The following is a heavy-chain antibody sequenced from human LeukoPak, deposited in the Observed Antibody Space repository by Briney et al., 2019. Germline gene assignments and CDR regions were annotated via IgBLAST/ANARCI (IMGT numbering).Heavy chain of an antibody. V-gene: IGHV4-39*01. CDR2: IYYSGST. CDR3: ARHPGRYDFWSGYHWPQRQYYFDY. J-gene: IGHJ4*02. D-gene: IGHD3-3*01. Sequence: SETLSLTCTVSGGSISSSSYYWGWIRQPPGKGLEWIGSIYYSGSTYYNPSLKSRVTISVDTSKNQFSLKLSSVTAADTAVYYCARHPGRYDFWSGYHWPQRQYYFDYWGQGTLVTVSS. CDR1: GGSISSSSYY.